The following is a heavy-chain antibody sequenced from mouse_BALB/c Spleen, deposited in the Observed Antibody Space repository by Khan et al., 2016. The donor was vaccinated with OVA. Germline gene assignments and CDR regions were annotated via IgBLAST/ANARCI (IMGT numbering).Heavy chain of an antibody. J-gene: IGHJ2*01. CDR1: GYTFTSYW. V-gene: IGHV1-87*01. Sequence: QVQLKQSGAELARPGASVKLSCKSSGYTFTSYWMQWVKQRPGQGLEWIGTIYPGDGDTRYTQKFKGKATLTADKSSSTAFMQLSNLASEDSAVYYCASYRLDYFDYWGQGTTLTVSS. CDR2: IYPGDGDT. CDR3: ASYRLDYFDY. D-gene: IGHD2-14*01.